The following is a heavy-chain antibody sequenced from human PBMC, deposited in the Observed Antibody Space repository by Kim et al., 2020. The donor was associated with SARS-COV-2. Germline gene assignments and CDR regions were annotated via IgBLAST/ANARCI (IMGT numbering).Heavy chain of an antibody. CDR3: ARADRGYSYGRYFDY. J-gene: IGHJ4*02. CDR1: GGSFSGYY. V-gene: IGHV4-34*01. D-gene: IGHD5-18*01. CDR2: INHSGST. Sequence: SETLSLTCAVYGGSFSGYYWSWIRQPPGKGLEWIGEINHSGSTNYNPSLKSRVTISVDTSKNQFSLKLSSVTAADTAVYYCARADRGYSYGRYFDYWGQGTLVTVSS.